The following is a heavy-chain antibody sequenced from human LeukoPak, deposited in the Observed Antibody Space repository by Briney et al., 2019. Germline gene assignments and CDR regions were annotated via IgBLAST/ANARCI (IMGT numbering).Heavy chain of an antibody. D-gene: IGHD1-26*01. CDR3: ARDHLGTFDY. V-gene: IGHV3-7*01. J-gene: IGHJ4*02. CDR1: GFTFSSYA. CDR2: IKQDGSEK. Sequence: GGSLRLSCAASGFTFSSYAMHWVRQAPGKGLEWVANIKQDGSEKNYMDSVKGRFTISRDNAKNSPDLQMNSLRVEDTAVYYCARDHLGTFDYWGQGTLVTVSS.